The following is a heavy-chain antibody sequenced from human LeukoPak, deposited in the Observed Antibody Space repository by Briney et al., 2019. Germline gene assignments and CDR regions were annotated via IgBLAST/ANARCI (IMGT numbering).Heavy chain of an antibody. D-gene: IGHD3-22*01. J-gene: IGHJ4*02. Sequence: SVKVSCKASGFTFTSSSMQWVRQARGQRLEWIGWIAVGSGNTNYAQKFQGRVTIIRDMSTSTAYMELSSLRSEDTALYYCAAVFGSGYYYYFDYWGQGTLVTVSS. V-gene: IGHV1-58*02. CDR1: GFTFTSSS. CDR2: IAVGSGNT. CDR3: AAVFGSGYYYYFDY.